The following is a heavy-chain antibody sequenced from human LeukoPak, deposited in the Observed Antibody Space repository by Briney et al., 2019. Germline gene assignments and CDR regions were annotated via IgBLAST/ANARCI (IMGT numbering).Heavy chain of an antibody. Sequence: PSETLSLTCTVSGGSISSYYWSWIRHLPGKGLEWIGYIYYSGSTNYNPSLKSRVTISVDTSKNQFSLKLSSVTAADTAVYYCARVINDFWSGYYLDYWGQGTLVTVSS. V-gene: IGHV4-59*01. CDR1: GGSISSYY. D-gene: IGHD3-3*01. J-gene: IGHJ4*02. CDR2: IYYSGST. CDR3: ARVINDFWSGYYLDY.